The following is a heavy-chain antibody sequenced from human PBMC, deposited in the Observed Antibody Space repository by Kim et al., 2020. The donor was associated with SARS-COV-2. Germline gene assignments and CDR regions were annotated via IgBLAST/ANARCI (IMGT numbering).Heavy chain of an antibody. J-gene: IGHJ6*02. CDR2: INSDGSST. CDR1: GFTFSSYW. D-gene: IGHD6-19*01. V-gene: IGHV3-74*01. CDR3: ARASSGWSQTYGMDV. Sequence: GGSLRLSCAASGFTFSSYWMHWVRQAPGKGLVWVSRINSDGSSTSYADSVKGRFTISRDNAKNTLYLQMNSLRDEDTAVYYCARASSGWSQTYGMDVWGQGTTVTVSS.